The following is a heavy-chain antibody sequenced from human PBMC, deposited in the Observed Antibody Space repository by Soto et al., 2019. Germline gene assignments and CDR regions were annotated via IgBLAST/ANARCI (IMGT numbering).Heavy chain of an antibody. CDR3: AKDLIYDYIWGSYRYSAWVGNDY. D-gene: IGHD3-16*02. CDR1: GFTFSSYA. V-gene: IGHV3-23*01. J-gene: IGHJ4*02. Sequence: GGSLRLSCAASGFTFSSYAMSWVRQAPGKGLEWVSAISGSGGSTYYADSVKGRFTISRDNSKNTLYLQMNSLKAEDTAVYYCAKDLIYDYIWGSYRYSAWVGNDYWGQGTLVTVSS. CDR2: ISGSGGST.